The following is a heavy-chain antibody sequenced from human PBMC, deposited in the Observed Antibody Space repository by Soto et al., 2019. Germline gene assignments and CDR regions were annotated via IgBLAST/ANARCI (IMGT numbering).Heavy chain of an antibody. J-gene: IGHJ3*02. D-gene: IGHD3-3*01. CDR3: ATRFGVVITHDAFDI. Sequence: EVQLVETGGGLIQPGGSLRLSCAASGFTVSSNYMSWVRQAPGKGLEWVSVIYSGGSTYYADSVKGRFTISRDNSKNTLYLQMNSLRAEDTAVYYCATRFGVVITHDAFDIWGQGTMVTVSS. CDR1: GFTVSSNY. CDR2: IYSGGST. V-gene: IGHV3-53*02.